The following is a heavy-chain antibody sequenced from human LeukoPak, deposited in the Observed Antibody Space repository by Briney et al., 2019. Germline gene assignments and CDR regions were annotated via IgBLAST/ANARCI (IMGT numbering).Heavy chain of an antibody. J-gene: IGHJ4*02. V-gene: IGHV4-38-2*02. CDR1: GSSITNAYY. CDR2: VYYSGST. Sequence: PSETLSLTCTVSGSSITNAYYWGWIRQPPGKGLEWIGNVYYSGSTYYNPSLKSRVTISVDTSKNQFSLKLSSVTAADTAVYYCARDGRFPPEVLPRYFDYWGQGTLVTVSS. CDR3: ARDGRFPPEVLPRYFDY. D-gene: IGHD1-26*01.